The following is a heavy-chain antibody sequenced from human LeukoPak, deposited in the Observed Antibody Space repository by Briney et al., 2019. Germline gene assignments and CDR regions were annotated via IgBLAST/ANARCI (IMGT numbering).Heavy chain of an antibody. D-gene: IGHD6-19*01. V-gene: IGHV4-39*07. J-gene: IGHJ4*02. CDR3: ARGTLYRGWSYYLDF. CDR1: GDSISLSFYY. Sequence: PSETLSLTCSVSGDSISLSFYYWGWIRQPPGKALEWIGSVYYSGATSYNPSLKSRVTISVDMSKNHFSLRLRSVTAADTAMYYCARGTLYRGWSYYLDFWGQGSQVTVSS. CDR2: VYYSGAT.